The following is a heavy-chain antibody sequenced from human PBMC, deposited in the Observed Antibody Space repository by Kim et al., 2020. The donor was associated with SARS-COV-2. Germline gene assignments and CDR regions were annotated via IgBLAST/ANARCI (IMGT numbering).Heavy chain of an antibody. Sequence: YSDYAVTVKSRIIINPETTKNQVSLELNSVTPEDTAVYYCARGPGAFDYWGQGTLVTVSS. J-gene: IGHJ4*02. V-gene: IGHV6-1*01. CDR2: YS. D-gene: IGHD3-10*01. CDR3: ARGPGAFDY.